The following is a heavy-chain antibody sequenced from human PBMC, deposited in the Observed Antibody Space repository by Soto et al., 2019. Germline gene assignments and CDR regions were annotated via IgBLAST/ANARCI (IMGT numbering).Heavy chain of an antibody. CDR1: GFTFSHYA. Sequence: GGSLRLSCAASGFTFSHYAMSWVRQAPGKGLEWVSAISGSGGSTYYATSVKGRFTISRDNSKNTLYLQMNALRAEDTALYYCAKDNRAYGSGWSYGMDVWGQGTTVTVSS. CDR3: AKDNRAYGSGWSYGMDV. J-gene: IGHJ6*02. V-gene: IGHV3-23*01. CDR2: ISGSGGST. D-gene: IGHD6-19*01.